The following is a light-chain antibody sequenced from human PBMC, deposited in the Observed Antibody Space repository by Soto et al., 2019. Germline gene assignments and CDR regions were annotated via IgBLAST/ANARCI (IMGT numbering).Light chain of an antibody. CDR3: QQYGSSLTWT. CDR1: QSVSSSY. CDR2: GAS. Sequence: EIVLTQSPGTLSLSPGERATLSCRASQSVSSSYLAWYQQKPGQAPRLLIYGASRRATGIPDRFSGTESGTDFTLSISRLEPEDFAVYYCQQYGSSLTWTFGQGTKVEIK. V-gene: IGKV3-20*01. J-gene: IGKJ1*01.